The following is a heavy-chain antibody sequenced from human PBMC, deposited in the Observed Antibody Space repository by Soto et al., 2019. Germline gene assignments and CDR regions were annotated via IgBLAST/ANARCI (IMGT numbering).Heavy chain of an antibody. CDR2: IYDTGISGYTPST. CDR1: GGSITSSY. V-gene: IGHV4-59*01. CDR3: ARGKDAFSYYGLDG. J-gene: IGHJ6*02. Sequence: QVQLQESGPRLVKPSATLSLTCTVSGGSITSSYWSWIRRPPGKGLEWFAYIYDTGISGYTPSTSCTSSLKSRATTSVDTYKSQFSLKLTSVTAADTAVYYSARGKDAFSYYGLDGWGQGATVTDS.